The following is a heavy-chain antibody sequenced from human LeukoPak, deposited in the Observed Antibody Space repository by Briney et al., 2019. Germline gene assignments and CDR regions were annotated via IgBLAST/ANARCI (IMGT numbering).Heavy chain of an antibody. J-gene: IGHJ4*02. Sequence: ASVKVSCKASGYTFTSYDINWVRQATGQGLEWMGWMNPNSGNTGYAQKFQGRVTMTRDTSISTAYMELSRLRSDDTAVYYCARVNDFWSGSIDYWGQGTLVTVSS. D-gene: IGHD3-3*01. CDR2: MNPNSGNT. CDR3: ARVNDFWSGSIDY. V-gene: IGHV1-8*02. CDR1: GYTFTSYD.